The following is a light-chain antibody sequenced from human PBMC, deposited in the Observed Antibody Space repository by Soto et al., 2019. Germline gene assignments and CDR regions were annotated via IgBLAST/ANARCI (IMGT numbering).Light chain of an antibody. CDR3: QQSFSTPVFT. CDR1: QTISKY. V-gene: IGKV1-39*01. CDR2: AAS. Sequence: DIQMTQSPSSLSASVGDRVTISCGASQTISKYLNWYQQRPGNAPKLLIFAASSLRSGVPSRFSGSGSGTDFTLTISSLQPEDFATYYCQQSFSTPVFTFGQGTKVEIK. J-gene: IGKJ2*01.